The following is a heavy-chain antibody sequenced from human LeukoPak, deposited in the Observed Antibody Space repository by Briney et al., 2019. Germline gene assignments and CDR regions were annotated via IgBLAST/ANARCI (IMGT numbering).Heavy chain of an antibody. CDR1: RYTLTGYY. CDR3: ARGRRDGSGSYFVDY. D-gene: IGHD3-10*01. Sequence: ASVKVSCKASRYTLTGYYMHCVRQAAGQGLEWMGWINPNSGGTNYAQKFQGRVTLTRDTSISTAYMELSSLRSDDTAVYYCARGRRDGSGSYFVDYWGQGTLFIVST. J-gene: IGHJ4*02. V-gene: IGHV1-2*02. CDR2: INPNSGGT.